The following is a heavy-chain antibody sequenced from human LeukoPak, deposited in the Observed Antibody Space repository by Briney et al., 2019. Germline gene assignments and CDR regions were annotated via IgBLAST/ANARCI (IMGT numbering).Heavy chain of an antibody. CDR3: ARRRIRLPFDY. CDR1: GGSFSGYY. V-gene: IGHV4-34*01. Sequence: PSETLSLTCAVYGGSFSGYYWSWIRQPPGKGLEWIGEINHSGSTNYNPSLKSRVTIPVDTSKNQFSLKLSSVTAADTAVYYCARRRIRLPFDYWGQGTLVTVSS. CDR2: INHSGST. J-gene: IGHJ4*02.